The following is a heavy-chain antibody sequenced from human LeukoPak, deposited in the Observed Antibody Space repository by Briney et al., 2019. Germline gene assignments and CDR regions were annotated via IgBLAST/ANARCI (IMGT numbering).Heavy chain of an antibody. J-gene: IGHJ3*02. V-gene: IGHV1-2*02. Sequence: ASVKVSCKASGYTFTGYYMHWVRQAPGQGLEWMGWINPNSGGTNYAQKFQGRVTMTRDTSISTAYMELSRLRSDDTAVYYCARVVSSGGLDTFDIWGQGTMVTVPS. D-gene: IGHD2-15*01. CDR2: INPNSGGT. CDR3: ARVVSSGGLDTFDI. CDR1: GYTFTGYY.